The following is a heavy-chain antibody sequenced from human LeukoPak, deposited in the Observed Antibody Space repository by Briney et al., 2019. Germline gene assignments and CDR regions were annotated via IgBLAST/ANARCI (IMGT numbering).Heavy chain of an antibody. J-gene: IGHJ5*02. D-gene: IGHD6-19*01. CDR1: GGSFSGYY. CDR3: ASSLRIPVAS. CDR2: INHSGST. Sequence: KASETLSLTCGVYGGSFSGYYWSWIRQPPGKGLEWIGEINHSGSTNYNPSLKSRVTISVDTSKNQFSLKQNSVTAADTAVYYCASSLRIPVASWGQGTLVTVSS. V-gene: IGHV4-34*01.